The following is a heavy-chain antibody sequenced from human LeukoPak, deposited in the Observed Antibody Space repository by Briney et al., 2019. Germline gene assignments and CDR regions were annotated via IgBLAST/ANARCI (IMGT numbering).Heavy chain of an antibody. V-gene: IGHV4-34*01. CDR3: ARIRCVSGPEICYNH. D-gene: IGHD2-8*01. CDR2: VSPDGYD. CDR1: GVSLTDYY. Sequence: SETLSLTCAVSGVSLTDYYWSWIRQSPGKGLEWIGEVSPDGYDKYNPSLKSRVSISVDRSDNQLSLRRSSVTAADTAIYYCARIRCVSGPEICYNHWAQGSLVTVSS. J-gene: IGHJ5*02.